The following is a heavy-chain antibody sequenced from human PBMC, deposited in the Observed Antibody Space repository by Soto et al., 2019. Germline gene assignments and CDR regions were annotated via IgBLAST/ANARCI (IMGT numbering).Heavy chain of an antibody. V-gene: IGHV3-72*01. CDR3: IAVAVAGAFDI. CDR1: GFTFSEHY. CDR2: TRNKANSYTT. J-gene: IGHJ3*02. D-gene: IGHD6-19*01. Sequence: GGSLRLSCAASGFTFSEHYMDWVRQAPGKGLEWVGRTRNKANSYTTEYAASVKGRFTISRDDSKNSLYLQMNSLKTEDTAVYYCIAVAVAGAFDIWGQGTMVTVSS.